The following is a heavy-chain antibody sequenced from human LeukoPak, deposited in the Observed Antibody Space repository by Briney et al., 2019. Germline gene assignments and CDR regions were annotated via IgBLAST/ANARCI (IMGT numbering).Heavy chain of an antibody. V-gene: IGHV3-53*01. J-gene: IGHJ4*02. CDR1: GFTVSSNY. CDR3: ARERYSSSWYPDY. Sequence: GGSLRLSCAASGFTVSSNYMSWVRQAPGKGLEWVSVIYSGGSTYYADSVKGRFTISRDNSKNTLYLQMNSLRAEDTAVYYCARERYSSSWYPDYWGQGTLVTVSS. CDR2: IYSGGST. D-gene: IGHD6-13*01.